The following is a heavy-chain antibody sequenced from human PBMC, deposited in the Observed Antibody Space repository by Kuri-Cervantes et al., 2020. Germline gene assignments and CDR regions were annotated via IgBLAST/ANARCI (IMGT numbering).Heavy chain of an antibody. Sequence: SWIRQPPGKALEWLALIYWNDDKRYSPSLKSRLTITKDTSKNQVVLTMTNMDPVDTATYYCAHPHSAGAFDIWGQGTMVTVSS. V-gene: IGHV2-5*01. D-gene: IGHD2-21*01. J-gene: IGHJ3*02. CDR2: IYWNDDK. CDR3: AHPHSAGAFDI.